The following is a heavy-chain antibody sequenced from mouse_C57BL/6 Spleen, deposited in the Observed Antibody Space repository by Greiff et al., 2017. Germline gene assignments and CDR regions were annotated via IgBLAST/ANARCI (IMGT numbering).Heavy chain of an antibody. CDR1: GYTFTSYW. V-gene: IGHV1-50*01. Sequence: QVQLQQPGAELVKPGASVKLSCKASGYTFTSYWMQWVKQRPGQGLEWIGEIDPSDSYTNYNQKFKGKATLTVDTSSSTAYRQLSSLTSEDSAVYYCARVRQLRLSLDYWGQGTTLTVSS. J-gene: IGHJ2*01. D-gene: IGHD3-2*02. CDR2: IDPSDSYT. CDR3: ARVRQLRLSLDY.